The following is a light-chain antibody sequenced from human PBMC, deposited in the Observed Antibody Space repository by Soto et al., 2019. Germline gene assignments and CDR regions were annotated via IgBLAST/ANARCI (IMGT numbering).Light chain of an antibody. Sequence: DILMTQSPSSLSAAVGDRVTITCRASQSVVTYLHWYQQKVGRAPKLLIYAASNLQSGVPSRFSGSGSGTDFTLTMSSLQPEDVATYYCQQGYSPPWTFGQGTKVDIK. J-gene: IGKJ1*01. CDR2: AAS. CDR1: QSVVTY. V-gene: IGKV1-39*01. CDR3: QQGYSPPWT.